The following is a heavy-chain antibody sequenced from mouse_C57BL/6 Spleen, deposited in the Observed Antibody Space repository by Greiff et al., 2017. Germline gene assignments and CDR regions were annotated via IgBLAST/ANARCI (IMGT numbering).Heavy chain of an antibody. J-gene: IGHJ2*01. CDR2: ISDGGGYT. CDR1: GFTFSSYA. V-gene: IGHV5-4*01. D-gene: IGHD1-1*01. Sequence: EVQLVESGGGLVKPGGSLKLSCAASGFTFSSYAMSWVRQTPEKRLAWVATISDGGGYTYYPDNVKGRFTISRGNAKNNLYLQMSHLKSEDTAMYYCARDPYYCGSSCGGFYYCACWGQGTTLTVSS. CDR3: ARDPYYCGSSCGGFYYCAC.